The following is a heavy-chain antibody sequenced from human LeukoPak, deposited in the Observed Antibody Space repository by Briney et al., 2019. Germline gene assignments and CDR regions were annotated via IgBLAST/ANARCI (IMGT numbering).Heavy chain of an antibody. D-gene: IGHD3-22*01. V-gene: IGHV1-69*05. Sequence: SVKVSCKASGGTFSRYAISWVRQAPGQGLEWMGGIIPIFGTANYAQKFQGRVTITTDESTSTAYMELSSLRSEDTAVYYCARGGKYYDSSGPALFDYWGQGTLVTVSS. CDR3: ARGGKYYDSSGPALFDY. CDR1: GGTFSRYA. CDR2: IIPIFGTA. J-gene: IGHJ4*02.